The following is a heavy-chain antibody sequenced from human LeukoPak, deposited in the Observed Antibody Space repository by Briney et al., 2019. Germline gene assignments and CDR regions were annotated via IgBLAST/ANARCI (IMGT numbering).Heavy chain of an antibody. V-gene: IGHV3-30-3*01. CDR3: ARDGSSSWLYYYYYGMDV. J-gene: IGHJ6*02. CDR2: ISYDGSNK. CDR1: GFTFSSYA. Sequence: GRSLRLSCAASGFTFSSYAMHWVRQAPGKGLEWAAVISYDGSNKYYADSVKGRFTISRDNSKNTLYLQMNSLRAEDTAVYYCARDGSSSWLYYYYYGMDVWGQGTTVTVSS. D-gene: IGHD6-13*01.